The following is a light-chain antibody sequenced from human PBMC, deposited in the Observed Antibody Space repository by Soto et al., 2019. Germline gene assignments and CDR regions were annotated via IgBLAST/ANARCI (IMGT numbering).Light chain of an antibody. CDR3: AAWDDSLNGYV. CDR2: SNN. CDR1: SSNIGSNN. J-gene: IGLJ1*01. V-gene: IGLV1-44*01. Sequence: QSVLTQPPSASRTPGQRVTISCSGSSSNIGSNNVNWYQQLPGTAPKLLNNSNNQRPSGVPDRFSGSKSGTSASLAISGLQSEDEADYYCAAWDDSLNGYVFGTGTKLTVL.